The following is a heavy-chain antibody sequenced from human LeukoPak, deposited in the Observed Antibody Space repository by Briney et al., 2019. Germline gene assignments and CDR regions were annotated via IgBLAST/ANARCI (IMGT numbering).Heavy chain of an antibody. CDR3: ARSGGYSEDYYFDY. D-gene: IGHD5-12*01. Sequence: SETLSLTCAVYGGSFSGYYWSWIRQPPGKGLEWIGEINHSGSTNYNPSLKSRVTISVDTSKNQFSLKLSSVTAADTAVYYCARSGGYSEDYYFDYWGQGTLVTVSS. J-gene: IGHJ4*02. V-gene: IGHV4-34*01. CDR1: GGSFSGYY. CDR2: INHSGST.